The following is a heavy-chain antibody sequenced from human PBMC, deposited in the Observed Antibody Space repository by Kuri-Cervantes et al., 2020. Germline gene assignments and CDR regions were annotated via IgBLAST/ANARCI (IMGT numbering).Heavy chain of an antibody. CDR3: EREIAAAGIRWFDP. CDR2: MNPNSGNT. J-gene: IGHJ5*02. Sequence: ASVKVSCKASGYTFTSYDINWVRQATGQGLEWMGWMNPNSGNTGYAQKFQGRVTMTTDTSTSTAYMELRSLRSDDTAVYYCEREIAAAGIRWFDPWGQGTLVTVSS. V-gene: IGHV1-8*01. CDR1: GYTFTSYD. D-gene: IGHD6-13*01.